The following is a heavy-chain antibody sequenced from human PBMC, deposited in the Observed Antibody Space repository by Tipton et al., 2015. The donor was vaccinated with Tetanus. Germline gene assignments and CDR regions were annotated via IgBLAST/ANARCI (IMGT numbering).Heavy chain of an antibody. J-gene: IGHJ4*02. Sequence: QMQLVQSGAEVKKPGASVKVSCKASGYTFTSYYMHWVRQAPGQGLEWMGIINPSGGSTSYAQKFQGRVTMTRDTSTSTVYMELSSLRSEDTAVYYCARDTEDLYSSSWAIDYWGQGTLVTVSS. CDR2: INPSGGST. D-gene: IGHD6-13*01. CDR1: GYTFTSYY. V-gene: IGHV1-46*01. CDR3: ARDTEDLYSSSWAIDY.